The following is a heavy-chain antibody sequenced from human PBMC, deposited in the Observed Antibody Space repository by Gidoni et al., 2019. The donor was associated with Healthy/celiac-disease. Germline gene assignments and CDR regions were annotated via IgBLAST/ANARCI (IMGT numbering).Heavy chain of an antibody. CDR2: IYSGGST. CDR3: ARQTGTWYYFDY. Sequence: EVQLVESGGGLIQPGGSLRLSCAASGFTVSSHSMSWVRQAPGKGLEWVSVIYSGGSTYYADSVKGRFTISRDNSKNTLYLQMNSLRAEDTAVYYCARQTGTWYYFDYWGQGTLVTVSS. J-gene: IGHJ4*02. CDR1: GFTVSSHS. V-gene: IGHV3-53*01. D-gene: IGHD1-7*01.